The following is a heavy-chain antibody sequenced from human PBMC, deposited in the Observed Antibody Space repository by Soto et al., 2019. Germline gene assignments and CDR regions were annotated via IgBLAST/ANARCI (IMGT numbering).Heavy chain of an antibody. V-gene: IGHV3-7*01. CDR3: ARDGPGILRFLEWPYYPV. CDR2: IKQDGSEK. J-gene: IGHJ4*02. CDR1: GFTFSSYW. D-gene: IGHD3-3*01. Sequence: GGSLRLSCAASGFTFSSYWMSWVRQAPGKGLEWVANIKQDGSEKYYVDSVKGRFTISRDNAKNSLYLQMNSLRAEDTAVYYCARDGPGILRFLEWPYYPVWGQGTLVTVSS.